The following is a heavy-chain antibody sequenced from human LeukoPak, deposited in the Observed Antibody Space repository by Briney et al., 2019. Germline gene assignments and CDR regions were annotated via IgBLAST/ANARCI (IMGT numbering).Heavy chain of an antibody. J-gene: IGHJ6*02. Sequence: SETLSLTCTVSGGSISSGDYYWSWIRQPPGKGLEWIGYIYYSGSTYYNPSLKSRVTISVDTSKNQFSLKLSSVTAADTAVYYCARGFRGRRYCSSTSCYHYYYGMDVWGQGTTVTVSS. CDR3: ARGFRGRRYCSSTSCYHYYYGMDV. V-gene: IGHV4-30-4*01. CDR2: IYYSGST. D-gene: IGHD2-2*01. CDR1: GGSISSGDYY.